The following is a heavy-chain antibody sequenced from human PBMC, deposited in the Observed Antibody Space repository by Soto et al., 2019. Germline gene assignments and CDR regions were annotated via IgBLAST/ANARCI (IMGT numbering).Heavy chain of an antibody. CDR2: INSDGSST. Sequence: HPGGSLRLSCAASGFTFSSYWMHWVRQAPGKGLVWVSRINSDGSSTSYADSVKGRFTISRDNAKNTLYLQMNSLRAEDTAVYYCARSYDYGGNLVPRYGMDVWGQGTTVTVSS. D-gene: IGHD4-17*01. V-gene: IGHV3-74*01. CDR3: ARSYDYGGNLVPRYGMDV. CDR1: GFTFSSYW. J-gene: IGHJ6*02.